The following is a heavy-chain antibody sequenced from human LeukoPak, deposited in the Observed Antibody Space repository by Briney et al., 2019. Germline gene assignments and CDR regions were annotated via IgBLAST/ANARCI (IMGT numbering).Heavy chain of an antibody. Sequence: GGSLRLSCAASGFTFSSYAMSWVRQAPGKGLEWVSSISTSSTTIYYADSVKGRFTVSRDNAKNSLYLQMNSLRAEDTAVYYCARFKWKDYSFDYWGQGTLVTVSS. V-gene: IGHV3-48*01. CDR2: ISTSSTTI. CDR1: GFTFSSYA. CDR3: ARFKWKDYSFDY. D-gene: IGHD1-20*01. J-gene: IGHJ4*02.